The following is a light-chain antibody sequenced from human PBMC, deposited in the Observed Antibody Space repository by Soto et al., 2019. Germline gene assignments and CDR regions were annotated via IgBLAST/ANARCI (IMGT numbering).Light chain of an antibody. V-gene: IGKV1-39*01. J-gene: IGKJ4*01. CDR3: QQSYSTPLT. Sequence: DIQMTQSPSSLSASVGDRVTITCRASQSFSSYLNWYQQKPGKAPKLLIYAASSLQSGVPSRFSGSGSGTDFTLTISSLQPEDFATYYCQQSYSTPLTFGGGTKV. CDR2: AAS. CDR1: QSFSSY.